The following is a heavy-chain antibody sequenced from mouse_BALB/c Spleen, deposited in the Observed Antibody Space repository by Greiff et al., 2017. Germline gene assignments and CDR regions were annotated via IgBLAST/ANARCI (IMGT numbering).Heavy chain of an antibody. D-gene: IGHD1-1*01. CDR3: ARLTSRAMDY. CDR2: IDPENGNT. V-gene: IGHV14-1*02. J-gene: IGHJ4*01. CDR1: GFNIKDYY. Sequence: EVQLQQSGAELVRPGALVKLSCKASGFNIKDYYMHWVKQRPEQGLEWIGWIDPENGNTIYDPKFQGKASITADTSSNTAYLQLSSLTSEDTAVYYSARLTSRAMDYWGQGTSVTVSS.